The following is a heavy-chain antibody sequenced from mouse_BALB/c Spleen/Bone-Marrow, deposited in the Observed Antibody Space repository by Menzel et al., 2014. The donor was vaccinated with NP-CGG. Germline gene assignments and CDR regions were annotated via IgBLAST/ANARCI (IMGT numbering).Heavy chain of an antibody. Sequence: VQLVESGAELVKPGASVKMSCKASGYTFTSYWMHWVKQRPGQGLEWIGEIDPSDNYTHYNQEFKGKATLTVDTSSSTTYMPLNDLASEDSAIYYCTNLRAYWGQGTLVTVSA. J-gene: IGHJ3*01. CDR3: TNLRAY. V-gene: IGHV1S127*01. CDR2: IDPSDNYT. CDR1: GYTFTSYW. D-gene: IGHD5-1*01.